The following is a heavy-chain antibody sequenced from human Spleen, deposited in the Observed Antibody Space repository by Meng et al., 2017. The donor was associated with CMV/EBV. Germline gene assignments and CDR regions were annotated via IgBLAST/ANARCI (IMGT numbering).Heavy chain of an antibody. J-gene: IGHJ4*02. Sequence: SCAASGFTFSSYSMNWVRQAPGKGLEWVSSISSSSSYIYYADSVKGRFTISRDNAKNSLYLQMNSLRAEDTAVYYCARGIAATYYFDYWGQGTLVTVSS. D-gene: IGHD6-13*01. CDR2: ISSSSSYI. V-gene: IGHV3-21*01. CDR1: GFTFSSYS. CDR3: ARGIAATYYFDY.